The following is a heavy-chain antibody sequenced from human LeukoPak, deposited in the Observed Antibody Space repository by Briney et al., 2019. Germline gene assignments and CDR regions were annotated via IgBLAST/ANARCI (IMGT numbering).Heavy chain of an antibody. CDR1: GFTFSIFA. Sequence: PGGSLRLSCAASGFTFSIFAMSWVRQAPGKGLEWVSAISASNGNTYYADSVKGRFTIPRDNSKNTLYLQMNSLRAEDTAVYYCAKDLSYAFDIWGRGTMVTVSS. V-gene: IGHV3-23*01. CDR3: AKDLSYAFDI. CDR2: ISASNGNT. J-gene: IGHJ3*02.